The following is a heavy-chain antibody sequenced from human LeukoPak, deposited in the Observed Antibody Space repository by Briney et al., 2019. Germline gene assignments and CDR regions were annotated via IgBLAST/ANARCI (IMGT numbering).Heavy chain of an antibody. CDR3: ARDGEYGLNWFDP. CDR2: IYYSGST. J-gene: IGHJ5*02. Sequence: SETLSLTCTVSGGSISSSSYYWGWIRQPPGKGLEWIGSIYYSGSTYYNPSLKSRVTISVDTSKNQFSLKLSSVTAADTAVYYCARDGEYGLNWFDPWGQGTLVTVSS. V-gene: IGHV4-39*07. D-gene: IGHD3-10*01. CDR1: GGSISSSSYY.